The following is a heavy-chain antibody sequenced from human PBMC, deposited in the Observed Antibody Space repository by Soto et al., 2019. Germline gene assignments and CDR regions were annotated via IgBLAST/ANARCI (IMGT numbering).Heavy chain of an antibody. CDR3: APSYCSSTSCPNWFDP. Sequence: SGPTLVXPTQTLTLTCTFSGFSLSTSGVGVGWIRQPPGKALEWLALIYWDDDKRYSPSLKSRLTITKDTSKNQVVLTMTNMDPVDTATYYCAPSYCSSTSCPNWFDPWGQGTLVTVSS. CDR1: GFSLSTSGVG. CDR2: IYWDDDK. D-gene: IGHD2-2*01. J-gene: IGHJ5*02. V-gene: IGHV2-5*02.